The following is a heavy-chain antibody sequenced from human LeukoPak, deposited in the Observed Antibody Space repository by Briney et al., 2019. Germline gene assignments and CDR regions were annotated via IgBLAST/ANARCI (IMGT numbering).Heavy chain of an antibody. CDR1: GDSISSSTYY. CDR2: INYSGYN. Sequence: TSETLSLTCTVSGDSISSSTYYWGWIRQPPGKGLEWIGSINYSGYNYYNPSLKSRVTISVDTSKNQFSLKLTSVTAADTAVYYCARVYGPVNYWGQGTLVTVSS. V-gene: IGHV4-39*07. D-gene: IGHD2-8*01. CDR3: ARVYGPVNY. J-gene: IGHJ4*02.